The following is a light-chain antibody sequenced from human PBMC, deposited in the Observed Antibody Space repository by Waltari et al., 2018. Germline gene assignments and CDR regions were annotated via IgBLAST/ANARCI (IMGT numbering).Light chain of an antibody. CDR1: SGDVGGYNF. CDR3: CSYAGSYTLI. Sequence: QSALTQPRSVSGSPGQSVTISCTGTSGDVGGYNFVSWYQHHPGKAPKVLIYDVNERPSVVPDRFSGSKSGNTASLTISGLQPEDEADYYCCSYAGSYTLIFGGGTKLTVL. J-gene: IGLJ2*01. CDR2: DVN. V-gene: IGLV2-11*01.